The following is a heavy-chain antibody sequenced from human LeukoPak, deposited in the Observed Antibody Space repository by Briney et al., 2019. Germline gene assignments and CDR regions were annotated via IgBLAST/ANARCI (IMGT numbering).Heavy chain of an antibody. V-gene: IGHV3-9*01. CDR3: AKDLYGFQHVFDY. J-gene: IGHJ4*02. CDR1: GFTFDDYA. Sequence: PGGSLRLSCAASGFTFDDYAMPWVRQAPGKGLEWVSGVSWNSGSIGYADSVKGRFTISRDNAKNSLYLQMNSLRAEDTALYYCAKDLYGFQHVFDYWGQGTLVTVSS. D-gene: IGHD3-10*01. CDR2: VSWNSGSI.